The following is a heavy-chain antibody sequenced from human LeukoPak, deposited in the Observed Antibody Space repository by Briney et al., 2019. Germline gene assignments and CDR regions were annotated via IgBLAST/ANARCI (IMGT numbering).Heavy chain of an antibody. J-gene: IGHJ4*02. D-gene: IGHD4-17*01. Sequence: SETLSLTCTVSGGSVSSGSYYWSWIRQSPGKGLEWIGYIYYSGSTYYNPSLKSRVTISVDRSKNQFSLKLSSVTAADTAVYYCARDRYGDHTYFDYWGQGTLVTVSS. CDR1: GGSVSSGSYY. V-gene: IGHV4-61*01. CDR3: ARDRYGDHTYFDY. CDR2: IYYSGST.